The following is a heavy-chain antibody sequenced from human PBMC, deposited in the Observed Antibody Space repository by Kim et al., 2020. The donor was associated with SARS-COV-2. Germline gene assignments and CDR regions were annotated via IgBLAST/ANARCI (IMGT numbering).Heavy chain of an antibody. CDR3: AKSKGPYGSGSNHAFDI. Sequence: GGSLRLSCAASGFTFSSYAMSWVRQAPGKGLEWVSAISGSGGSTYYADSVKGRFTISRDNSKNTLYLQMNSLRAEDTAVYYCAKSKGPYGSGSNHAFDIWGQGTMVTVSS. V-gene: IGHV3-23*01. J-gene: IGHJ3*02. D-gene: IGHD3-10*01. CDR2: ISGSGGST. CDR1: GFTFSSYA.